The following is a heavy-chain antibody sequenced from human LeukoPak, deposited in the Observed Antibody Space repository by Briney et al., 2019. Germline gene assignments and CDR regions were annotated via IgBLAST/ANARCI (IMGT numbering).Heavy chain of an antibody. J-gene: IGHJ4*02. CDR1: GFTFSSYA. D-gene: IGHD6-19*01. CDR3: ASLTGIAVAGTLGLVDY. V-gene: IGHV3-30*04. CDR2: ISYDGSNK. Sequence: PGGSLRLSCAASGFTFSSYAMHWVRQAPGKGLEWVAVISYDGSNKYYADSVKGRFTISRDNSKNTLYLQMNSLRAEDTAVYYCASLTGIAVAGTLGLVDYWGQGTLVTVSS.